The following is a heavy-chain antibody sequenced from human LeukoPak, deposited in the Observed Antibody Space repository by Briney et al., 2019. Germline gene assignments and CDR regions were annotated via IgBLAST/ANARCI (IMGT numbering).Heavy chain of an antibody. D-gene: IGHD6-13*01. V-gene: IGHV1-24*01. CDR2: FDPEDGET. J-gene: IGHJ4*02. CDR3: ATDRPAAAGGVFDY. Sequence: ASVKVSCKVSGYTLTELSMHWVRQAPGKGLEWMGVFDPEDGETIYAQKFQGRVTMTEDTSTDTAYMELSSLRSEDTAVYYCATDRPAAAGGVFDYWGQGALVTVSS. CDR1: GYTLTELS.